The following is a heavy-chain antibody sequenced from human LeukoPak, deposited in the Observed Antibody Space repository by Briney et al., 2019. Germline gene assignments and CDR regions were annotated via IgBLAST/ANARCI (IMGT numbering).Heavy chain of an antibody. D-gene: IGHD2-15*01. V-gene: IGHV1-69*04. Sequence: GVSVKVSCKASGGTFSSYAISWVRQAPGQGLEWMGRIIPILGIANYAQKFQDRVTITADKSTSTAYMELSSLRSEDTAVYYCARFHCSGGSCYADYWGQGTLVTVSS. CDR2: IIPILGIA. J-gene: IGHJ4*02. CDR1: GGTFSSYA. CDR3: ARFHCSGGSCYADY.